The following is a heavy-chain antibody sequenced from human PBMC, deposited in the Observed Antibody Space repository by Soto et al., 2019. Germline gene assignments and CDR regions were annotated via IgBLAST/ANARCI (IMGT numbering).Heavy chain of an antibody. V-gene: IGHV1-18*01. J-gene: IGHJ4*02. CDR1: GYTFTSYG. D-gene: IGHD4-17*01. CDR2: ISTYNGNT. CDR3: ASHTDYGYTYYFDY. Sequence: QVQLVQSGAEVKKPGASVKVSCKASGYTFTSYGISWVRQAPGQGLEWMGWISTYNGNTNYAQKLKGRVTMTKDTSTSTAYLERRSLSTADTAVYYWASHTDYGYTYYFDYWGQGTLGTVSS.